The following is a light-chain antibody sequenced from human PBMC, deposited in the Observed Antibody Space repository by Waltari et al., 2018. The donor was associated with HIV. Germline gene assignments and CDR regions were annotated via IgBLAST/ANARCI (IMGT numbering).Light chain of an antibody. Sequence: QSVLTQPPSVSAAPGQKVTISCSGRRSNIGNTFVSWYQQLPGTAPTLLLDEKYRRPSGIPDRFSGSKSGTSATLGITGLQTGDEADYYCATWDSSLSAVVFGGGTKLSVL. J-gene: IGLJ3*02. V-gene: IGLV1-51*02. CDR2: EKY. CDR3: ATWDSSLSAVV. CDR1: RSNIGNTF.